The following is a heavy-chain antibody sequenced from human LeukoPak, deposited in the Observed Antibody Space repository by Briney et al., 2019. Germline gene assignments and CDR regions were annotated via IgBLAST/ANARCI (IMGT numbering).Heavy chain of an antibody. V-gene: IGHV4-34*01. D-gene: IGHD2-2*01. CDR2: INHSGST. CDR1: GGSFSGYY. CDR3: ARVGEPAAVKGSYNWFDP. Sequence: SETLSLTCAVYGGSFSGYYWSWIRQPPGKGLEWIGEINHSGSTNYNPSLKSRFTISVDTSKNQFSLKLSSVTAADTAVYYCARVGEPAAVKGSYNWFDPWGQGTLVTVSS. J-gene: IGHJ5*02.